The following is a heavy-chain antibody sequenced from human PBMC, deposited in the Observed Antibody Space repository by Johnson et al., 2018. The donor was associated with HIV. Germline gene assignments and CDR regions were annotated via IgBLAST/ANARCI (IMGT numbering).Heavy chain of an antibody. J-gene: IGHJ3*01. D-gene: IGHD2-21*02. Sequence: QVQRVESGGGVVQAGRSLRLSCAASGFSFSSYALHWVRQAPGKGLEWVAVVSYETTNKHYADSVKGRFTISRDNAKNSLFLQMNSLRVEDTALYYCARDVIVGGGSGDCYSTHWGQGTMVTVSS. CDR2: VSYETTNK. V-gene: IGHV3-30-3*01. CDR3: ARDVIVGGGSGDCYSTH. CDR1: GFSFSSYA.